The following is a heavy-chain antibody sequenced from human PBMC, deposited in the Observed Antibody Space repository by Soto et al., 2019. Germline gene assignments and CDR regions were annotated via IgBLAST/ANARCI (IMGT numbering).Heavy chain of an antibody. CDR3: AKVIVVIAAAGDYFDH. J-gene: IGHJ4*02. D-gene: IGHD2-21*01. CDR1: GFTFTNYA. Sequence: GGSLRLSCAASGFTFTNYAMTWVRQAPGKGLEWVSVTSGSGGSTYYADSVKGRFTISRDNSKNTLYLQMDSLRAEDTAVYYCAKVIVVIAAAGDYFDHWGQGTLVTVSS. V-gene: IGHV3-23*01. CDR2: TSGSGGST.